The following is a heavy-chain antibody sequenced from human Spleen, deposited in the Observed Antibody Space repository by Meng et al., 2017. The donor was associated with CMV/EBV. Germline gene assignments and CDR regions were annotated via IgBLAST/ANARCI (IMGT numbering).Heavy chain of an antibody. J-gene: IGHJ6*02. CDR1: GYTFTSYD. D-gene: IGHD2-2*02. CDR3: ARMAGSTSCYTDACYYYYGMDV. V-gene: IGHV1-8*01. CDR2: MNPKSGNT. Sequence: ASVKVSCKASGYTFTSYDVNWVRQATGEGLEWMGWMNPKSGNTGYAQKFQGRVTMTRNTSISTAYMELSSLRSEDTAVYYCARMAGSTSCYTDACYYYYGMDVWGQGTTVTVSS.